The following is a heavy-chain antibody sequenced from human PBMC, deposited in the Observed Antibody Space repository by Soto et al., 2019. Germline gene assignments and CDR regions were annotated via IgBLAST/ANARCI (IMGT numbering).Heavy chain of an antibody. CDR3: ARVVTGDNWFDP. CDR2: IYYSGST. J-gene: IGHJ5*02. CDR1: GGSISSYY. D-gene: IGHD5-18*01. Sequence: SETLSLTCTVSGGSISSYYWSWIRQPPGKGLEWIGYIYYSGSTNYNPSLKSRVTISVDTSKNQFSLKLSSVTAADTAVYYCARVVTGDNWFDPWGQGTLVTVSS. V-gene: IGHV4-59*01.